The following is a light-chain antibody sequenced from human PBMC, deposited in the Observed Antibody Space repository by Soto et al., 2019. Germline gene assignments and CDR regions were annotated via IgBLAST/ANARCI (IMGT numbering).Light chain of an antibody. J-gene: IGKJ4*01. CDR2: AAS. Sequence: DSQMTQSPSSVSASVGDRVTITCRASQTLNNYLTWFQQKPGKAPKVLIYAASTLQSGVPSRFSGSGSGAEFTLTISSLQPEDFATYYCQQSFSPRRTFGGGTKVDIK. V-gene: IGKV1-39*01. CDR1: QTLNNY. CDR3: QQSFSPRRT.